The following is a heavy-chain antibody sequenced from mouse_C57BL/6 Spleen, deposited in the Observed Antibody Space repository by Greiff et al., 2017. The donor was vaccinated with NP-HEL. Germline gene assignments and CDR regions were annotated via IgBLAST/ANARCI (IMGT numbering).Heavy chain of an antibody. CDR3: AKRDYDGYFDY. V-gene: IGHV1-54*01. CDR2: INPGSGGT. CDR1: GYAFTNYL. Sequence: VQLKESGAELVRPGTSVKVSCKASGYAFTNYLIEWVKQRPGQGLEWIGVINPGSGGTNYNEKFKGKATLTADKSSSTAYMQLSSLTSEDSAVYFCAKRDYDGYFDYWGQGTTLTVSS. J-gene: IGHJ2*01. D-gene: IGHD2-4*01.